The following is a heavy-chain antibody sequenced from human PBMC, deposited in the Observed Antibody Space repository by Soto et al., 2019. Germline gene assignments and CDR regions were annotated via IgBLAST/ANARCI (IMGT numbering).Heavy chain of an antibody. CDR2: IYYSGST. V-gene: IGHV4-39*01. J-gene: IGHJ4*02. CDR3: ARQGYYDILTGYQDDY. D-gene: IGHD3-9*01. CDR1: CGSISSSSYY. Sequence: PLGTLSLTCTVSCGSISSSSYYLGWVPQPPGKGLEWIGSIYYSGSTYYNPSLKSRVTISVDTSKNQFSLKLSSVTAADTAVYYCARQGYYDILTGYQDDYWGQGTLVTVSS.